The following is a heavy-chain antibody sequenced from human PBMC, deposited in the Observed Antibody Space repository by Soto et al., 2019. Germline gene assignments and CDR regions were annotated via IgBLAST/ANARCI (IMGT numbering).Heavy chain of an antibody. CDR2: IIPILGIA. J-gene: IGHJ4*02. CDR1: GGTFSSYT. D-gene: IGHD3-3*01. Sequence: SVKVSCKASGGTFSSYTISWVRQAPGQGLEWMGRIIPILGIANYAQKFQGRVTITADKSTSTAYMELSSLRSEDTAVYYCARERNWSGSSRYFDYWGQGTLVTVSS. V-gene: IGHV1-69*04. CDR3: ARERNWSGSSRYFDY.